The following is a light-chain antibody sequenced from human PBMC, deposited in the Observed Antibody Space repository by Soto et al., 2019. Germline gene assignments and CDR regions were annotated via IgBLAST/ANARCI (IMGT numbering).Light chain of an antibody. CDR2: NNH. V-gene: IGLV1-44*01. CDR3: AAWDASLNAHVA. J-gene: IGLJ2*01. Sequence: QLVLTQPPSASGTPGQRVTISCSGSSSNIGSNTVNWYQQLPGTAPKLLIYNNHQRPSGVPDRFSGSKSGTSASLAISGLQSEDEADYYCAAWDASLNAHVAFGGGTKLTVL. CDR1: SSNIGSNT.